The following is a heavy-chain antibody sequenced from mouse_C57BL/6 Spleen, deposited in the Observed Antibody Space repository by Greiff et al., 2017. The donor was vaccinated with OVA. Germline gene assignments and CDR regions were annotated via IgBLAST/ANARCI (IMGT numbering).Heavy chain of an antibody. V-gene: IGHV5-12*01. CDR1: GFTFSDYY. J-gene: IGHJ4*01. Sequence: EVHLVESGGGLVQPGGSLKLSCAASGFTFSDYYMYWVRQTPEKRLEWVAYISNGGGSTYYPDTVKGRFTISRDNAKNTLYLQMSRLKSEDTAMYYCARQDDYDDYYAMDYWGQGTSVTVSS. CDR2: ISNGGGST. D-gene: IGHD2-4*01. CDR3: ARQDDYDDYYAMDY.